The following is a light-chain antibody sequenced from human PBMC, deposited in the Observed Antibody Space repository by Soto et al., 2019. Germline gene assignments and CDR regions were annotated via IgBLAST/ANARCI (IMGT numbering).Light chain of an antibody. V-gene: IGLV2-14*03. CDR3: SSFTGGTTLEV. Sequence: QSALTQPASVSGSPGQSIAISCIETSSDIGDYNYVSWYQQYPGKAPKLIIYDVSNRPPGVSTRFSGSKSGNTASLTISGLQAEDEADYYCSSFTGGTTLEVFGGGTKVTAL. CDR1: SSDIGDYNY. CDR2: DVS. J-gene: IGLJ2*01.